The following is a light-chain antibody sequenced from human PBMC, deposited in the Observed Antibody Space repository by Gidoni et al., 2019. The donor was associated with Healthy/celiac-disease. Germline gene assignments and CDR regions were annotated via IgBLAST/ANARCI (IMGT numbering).Light chain of an antibody. J-gene: IGLJ2*01. Sequence: QSAPPQLPSASASPRQSVTISCTGTSSDVGGYNYVSWYQQHPGKAPKLMIYEVSKRPSGVPDRFSGSKSGNTASLTVSGLQAEDEADYYCSSYAGSNNLVFGGGTKLTVL. CDR3: SSYAGSNNLV. CDR2: EVS. CDR1: SSDVGGYNY. V-gene: IGLV2-8*01.